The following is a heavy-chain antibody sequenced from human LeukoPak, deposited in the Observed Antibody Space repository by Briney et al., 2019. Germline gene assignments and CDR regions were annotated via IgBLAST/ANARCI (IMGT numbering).Heavy chain of an antibody. CDR3: ARDIGEDCSSTSCYP. D-gene: IGHD2-2*01. CDR1: GYTFTGYY. CDR2: INPNSGGT. V-gene: IGHV1-2*02. J-gene: IGHJ5*02. Sequence: ASVKVSCKASGYTFTGYYMHWVRQAPGQGLEWMGWINPNSGGTNYAQKFQGRVTMTRDTPISTAYMELSRLRSDGTAVYYCARDIGEDCSSTSCYPWGQGTLVTVSS.